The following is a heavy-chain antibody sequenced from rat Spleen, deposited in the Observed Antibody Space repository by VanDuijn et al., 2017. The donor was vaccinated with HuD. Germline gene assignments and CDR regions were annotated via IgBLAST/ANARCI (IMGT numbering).Heavy chain of an antibody. D-gene: IGHD1-4*01. J-gene: IGHJ3*01. CDR1: GFTFSDYY. CDR3: TRGYGYNYDWYAY. Sequence: EVQLVESDGGLVQPGRSLKLSCAASGFTFSDYYMAWVRQAPTKGLEWVATISYDGSSTYYRDSVKGRFTISRDNAKSTLYLQVDSPRSEDTAIYYCTRGYGYNYDWYAYWGQGTLVTVSS. V-gene: IGHV5-29*01. CDR2: ISYDGSST.